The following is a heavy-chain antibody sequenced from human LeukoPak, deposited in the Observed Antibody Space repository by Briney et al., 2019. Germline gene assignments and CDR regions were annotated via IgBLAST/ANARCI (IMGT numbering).Heavy chain of an antibody. J-gene: IGHJ6*03. CDR1: GGTFSSYA. V-gene: IGHV1-69*05. D-gene: IGHD2-2*01. CDR2: IIPIFGTA. CDR3: AISPGGYYYYYMDV. Sequence: SVKVSCKASGGTFSSYAISWVRQAPGQGLEWMGGIIPIFGTANYAQKFQGRVTITTDESTSTAYMELSSLRSEDTAVYYCAISPGGYYYYYMDVWGKGTRSPSP.